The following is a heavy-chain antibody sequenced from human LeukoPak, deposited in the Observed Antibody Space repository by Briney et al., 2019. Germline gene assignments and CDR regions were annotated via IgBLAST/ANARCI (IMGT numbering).Heavy chain of an antibody. J-gene: IGHJ4*02. CDR2: ISYTGST. CDR1: GDSFTNNH. V-gene: IGHV4-59*08. Sequence: PSETLSLTCTVSGDSFTNNHWSWLRQPPGKGLEWIGHISYTGSTNYNPSLKTRLTMSLDTSKNHFSLTLTSVTAADTALYYCARHVFSDGSPFDSWGQGSLVTVSS. D-gene: IGHD3-10*01. CDR3: ARHVFSDGSPFDS.